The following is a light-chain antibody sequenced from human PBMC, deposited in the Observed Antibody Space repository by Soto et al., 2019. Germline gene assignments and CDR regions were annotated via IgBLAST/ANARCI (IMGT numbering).Light chain of an antibody. J-gene: IGKJ1*01. CDR3: QQYYSYPRT. V-gene: IGKV1-5*03. CDR2: KAS. CDR1: QIISSW. Sequence: DIQMTQSPFTLSASVGDRVTITCRASQIISSWLSWYQQKPGKAPKLLIYKASSLKSGVPSRFSGSGSGTDFTLTISCLQSEDFATYYCQQYYSYPRTFGQGTKVDIK.